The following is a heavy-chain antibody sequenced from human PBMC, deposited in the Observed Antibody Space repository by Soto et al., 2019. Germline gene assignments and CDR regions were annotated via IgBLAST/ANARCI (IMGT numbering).Heavy chain of an antibody. CDR2: TYYRSKWYN. CDR3: ARDQGYCTNGVCSLDY. CDR1: GDSVSSNSAA. J-gene: IGHJ4*02. Sequence: SQTLSLTCAISGDSVSSNSAAWNWIRQSPSRGLEWLGRTYYRSKWYNDYAVSVKSRITINPDTSKNQFSLQLNSVTPEDTAVYYCARDQGYCTNGVCSLDYWGQGTLVTVSS. V-gene: IGHV6-1*01. D-gene: IGHD2-8*01.